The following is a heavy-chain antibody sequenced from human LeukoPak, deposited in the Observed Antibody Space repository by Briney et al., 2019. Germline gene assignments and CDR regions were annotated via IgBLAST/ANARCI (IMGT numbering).Heavy chain of an antibody. CDR3: ARQALGGISSDYYYGMDV. J-gene: IGHJ6*02. V-gene: IGHV5-51*01. Sequence: GESLKISCKASGYRFTSYWIAWVRQMPGKGLEWMGIIYPGGSDTRYSPSFQGQVTISADKSISAAYLQWNGLKASDTAMYYCARQALGGISSDYYYGMDVWGQGTTVTVSS. CDR1: GYRFTSYW. D-gene: IGHD6-19*01. CDR2: IYPGGSDT.